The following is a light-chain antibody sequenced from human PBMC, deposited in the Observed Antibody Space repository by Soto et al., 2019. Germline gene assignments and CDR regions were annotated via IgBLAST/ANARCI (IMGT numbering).Light chain of an antibody. CDR1: QGIGND. J-gene: IGKJ1*01. CDR2: GAS. V-gene: IGKV1-6*01. CDR3: LQDNSYPLT. Sequence: AIQMTQSPSSLSASVGDRVTITCRASQGIGNDLGWYQQKPGKAPKVLIYGASSLQGGVPSRFSGSGSGTDFTLTISRLQPEDFATYYCLQDNSYPLTFGQGTKVEVK.